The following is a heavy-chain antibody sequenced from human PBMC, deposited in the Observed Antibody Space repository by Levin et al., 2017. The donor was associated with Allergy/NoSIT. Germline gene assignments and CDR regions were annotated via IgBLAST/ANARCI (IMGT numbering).Heavy chain of an antibody. CDR1: GFTFSSYD. Sequence: GESLKISCAASGFTFSSYDMHWVRQATGKGLEWVSAIGTAGDTYYPGSVKGRFTISRENAKNSLYLQMNSLRAGDTAVYYCARGYDSSGYNNGMDVWGQGTTVTVSS. V-gene: IGHV3-13*01. D-gene: IGHD3-22*01. CDR3: ARGYDSSGYNNGMDV. J-gene: IGHJ6*02. CDR2: IGTAGDT.